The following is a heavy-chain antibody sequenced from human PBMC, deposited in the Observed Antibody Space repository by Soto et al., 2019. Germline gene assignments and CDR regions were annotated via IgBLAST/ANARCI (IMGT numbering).Heavy chain of an antibody. V-gene: IGHV1-24*01. CDR2: FDPEDGET. J-gene: IGHJ4*02. CDR1: GYTLTELS. D-gene: IGHD2-2*01. Sequence: GASVKVSCKVSGYTLTELSMHWVRQAPGKGLEWMGGFDPEDGETIYAQKFQGRVTMTEDTSTDTAYMELSSLRSEDTAVYYCATASCSSTRCSLDYWGQGTLVTVSS. CDR3: ATASCSSTRCSLDY.